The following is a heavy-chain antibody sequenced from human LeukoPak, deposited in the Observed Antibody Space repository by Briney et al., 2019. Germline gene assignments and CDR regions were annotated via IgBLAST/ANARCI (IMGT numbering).Heavy chain of an antibody. CDR1: GFTFSSYS. CDR3: TRDRRPYVGSDY. V-gene: IGHV3-49*03. J-gene: IGHJ4*02. Sequence: GGSLRLSCAASGFTFSSYSMNWFRQAPGKGLEWVGFIRSKAFGGTTEHAASVKGRFTISRDDSKSIAYLQMNSLKTEDTAVYYCTRDRRPYVGSDYWGQGTLVTVSS. CDR2: IRSKAFGGTT. D-gene: IGHD3-16*01.